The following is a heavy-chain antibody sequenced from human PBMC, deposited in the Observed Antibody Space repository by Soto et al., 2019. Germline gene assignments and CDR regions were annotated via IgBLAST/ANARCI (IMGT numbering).Heavy chain of an antibody. CDR1: GGSISSGGYY. J-gene: IGHJ6*02. CDR3: AGCITSSLLGMDV. V-gene: IGHV4-31*03. Sequence: AXETLSLTCTVSGGSISSGGYYWSWIRQHPGKGPEWIGYIYYSGSTYYNPSLKSRVTISVDTSKNQFSLKLGSVTAADTAVYYCAGCITSSLLGMDVWGQGTTVTVSS. CDR2: IYYSGST. D-gene: IGHD3-3*01.